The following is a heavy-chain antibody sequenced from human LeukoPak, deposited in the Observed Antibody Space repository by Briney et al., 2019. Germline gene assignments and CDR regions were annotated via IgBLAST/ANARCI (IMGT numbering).Heavy chain of an antibody. CDR3: AVGGYYYDSSGPPV. CDR2: INPNSGGT. D-gene: IGHD3-22*01. CDR1: GYTFTGYY. V-gene: IGHV1-2*02. J-gene: IGHJ6*04. Sequence: ASVKVSFKASGYTFTGYYMHWVRQAPGQGLEWMGWINPNSGGTNYAQKFQGRATMTRDTSISTAYMELSRLRSDDTAVYYCAVGGYYYDSSGPPVWGKGTTVTVSS.